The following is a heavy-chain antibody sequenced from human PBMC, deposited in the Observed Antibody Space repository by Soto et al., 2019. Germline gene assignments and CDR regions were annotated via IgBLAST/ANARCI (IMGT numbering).Heavy chain of an antibody. J-gene: IGHJ6*03. D-gene: IGHD4-17*01. Sequence: EVQLLESGGGLLQPGGSLRLSCAASGFTFSNYAMNWVRQAPGKGLEWVSTISGSGDNTYYADSVKGRFTISRDSSMNTVSLEANTLRAEDTAIYCCAKGNTVSIEEFYSDMDVWGRGTTVTVYS. CDR1: GFTFSNYA. V-gene: IGHV3-23*01. CDR2: ISGSGDNT. CDR3: AKGNTVSIEEFYSDMDV.